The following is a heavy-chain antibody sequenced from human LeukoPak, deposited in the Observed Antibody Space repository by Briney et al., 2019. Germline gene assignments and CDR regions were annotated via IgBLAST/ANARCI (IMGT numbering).Heavy chain of an antibody. CDR2: IYSGST. D-gene: IGHD3-10*01. J-gene: IGHJ4*02. V-gene: IGHV4-59*01. CDR1: GGSISNNY. Sequence: SETLSLTCTASGGSISNNYWSWIRQPPGKGLEWIGNIYSGSTNYNPSLKSRVTISVDTSKSQFSLKLSSVTAADKAVYYCAREGGSGTYYNSWGQGTLVTVSS. CDR3: AREGGSGTYYNS.